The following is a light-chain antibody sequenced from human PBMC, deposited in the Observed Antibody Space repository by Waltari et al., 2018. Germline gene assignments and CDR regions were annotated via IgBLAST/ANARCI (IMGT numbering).Light chain of an antibody. CDR1: QSVLYSSNNKNY. V-gene: IGKV4-1*01. CDR3: QQYYSSPLT. J-gene: IGKJ2*01. CDR2: WAS. Sequence: DIVMTQSPDSLAVSLGERAPIHCKSSQSVLYSSNNKNYLAWYQQKPGQPPKLLIYWASTRESGVPDRFSGSGSGTDFTLTISSLQAEDVAVYYCQQYYSSPLTFGQGTKLEI.